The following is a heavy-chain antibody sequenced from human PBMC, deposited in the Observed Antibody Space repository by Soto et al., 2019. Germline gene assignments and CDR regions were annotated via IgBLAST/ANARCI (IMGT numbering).Heavy chain of an antibody. V-gene: IGHV1-18*01. Sequence: QVQLVQSGVEVKKPGASVRVSCKASGYTFSDYGITWVRQAPGQGLEWMGWITPYNGNTKYAQKFQGRVTVTTDTSTNTAYMELRGLTSDDTAIYYCVRPMGLRLLEFCLSFWGQGTLVTVS. CDR2: ITPYNGNT. J-gene: IGHJ4*02. D-gene: IGHD3-3*01. CDR1: GYTFSDYG. CDR3: VRPMGLRLLEFCLSF.